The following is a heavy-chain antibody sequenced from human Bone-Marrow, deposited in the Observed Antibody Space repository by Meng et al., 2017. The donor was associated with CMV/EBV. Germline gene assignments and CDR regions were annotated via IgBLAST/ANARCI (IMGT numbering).Heavy chain of an antibody. Sequence: GESLKISCAASGFTFSNYAMHWVRQAPGKGLEWVAVVSYEGSSTDYTDSLKGRFTISRDNSNGTLYLQMFSLRADDTAIYYCVRGGKYCSTTNCPRWFDSCGQGTLVTVSS. D-gene: IGHD2/OR15-2a*01. J-gene: IGHJ5*01. CDR3: VRGGKYCSTTNCPRWFDS. CDR1: GFTFSNYA. CDR2: VSYEGSST. V-gene: IGHV3-30*04.